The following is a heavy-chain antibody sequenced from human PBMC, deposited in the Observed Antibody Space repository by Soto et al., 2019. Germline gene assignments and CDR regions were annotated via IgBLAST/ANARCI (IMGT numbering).Heavy chain of an antibody. J-gene: IGHJ5*02. CDR2: IYHSGTT. CDR1: GGSISSGGYS. D-gene: IGHD3-9*01. Sequence: PSETLSLTCAVSGGSISSGGYSWSWIRQPPGKGLEWIGYIYHSGTTHYSPSLKSRVNISFDKSKNQVFLNLRFVTGADTAVYFCARDVRDTGYSYWFDPWGQGILVTVS. CDR3: ARDVRDTGYSYWFDP. V-gene: IGHV4-30-2*01.